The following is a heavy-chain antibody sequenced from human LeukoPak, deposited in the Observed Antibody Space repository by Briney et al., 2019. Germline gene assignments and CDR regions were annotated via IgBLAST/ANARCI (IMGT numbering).Heavy chain of an antibody. D-gene: IGHD3-16*01. CDR3: ARLYPGGNYYSGVDV. CDR1: GGSISSRGYY. Sequence: NPSETLSLTCTVSGGSISSRGYYWAWIRQPPGKGLEWIGSIYYSGSTYYHPPLKSRVTISVDTSKNQFSLRLNSVTPGDTAVYYCARLYPGGNYYSGVDVWGQGTTVTVSS. J-gene: IGHJ6*02. V-gene: IGHV4-39*01. CDR2: IYYSGST.